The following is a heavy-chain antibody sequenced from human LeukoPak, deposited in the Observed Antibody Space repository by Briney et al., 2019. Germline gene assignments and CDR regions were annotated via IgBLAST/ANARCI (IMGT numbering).Heavy chain of an antibody. CDR2: IGTDGET. CDR3: AKEGDIAAGLDY. J-gene: IGHJ4*02. V-gene: IGHV3-13*01. D-gene: IGHD6-13*01. Sequence: PGGSLRLSCAASGFTFSSYDMHWVRHPTGKGLEWVSAIGTDGETYYSGSGKGRLTISRENAKKTWFLQMSSLRAGDTAVYYCAKEGDIAAGLDYWGQGTLVIVSS. CDR1: GFTFSSYD.